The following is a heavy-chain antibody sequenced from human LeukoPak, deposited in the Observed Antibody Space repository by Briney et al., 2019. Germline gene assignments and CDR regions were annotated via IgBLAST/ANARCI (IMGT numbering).Heavy chain of an antibody. CDR3: AKWKYSNSGIDDY. CDR2: ISYDGSNK. V-gene: IGHV3-30*18. D-gene: IGHD6-6*01. Sequence: GGSLRLSCAASGFTFSSYGMHWVRQAPGKGLEWVAVISYDGSNKYYADSVKGRFTISRDNSKNMLYLQMNSLRAEDTAVYYCAKWKYSNSGIDDYWGQGTLVTVSS. J-gene: IGHJ4*02. CDR1: GFTFSSYG.